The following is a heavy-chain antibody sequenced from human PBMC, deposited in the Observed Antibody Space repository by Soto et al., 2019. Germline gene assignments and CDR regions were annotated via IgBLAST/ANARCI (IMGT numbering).Heavy chain of an antibody. CDR2: IYYSGST. CDR1: GGSISSGDYY. D-gene: IGHD3-22*01. J-gene: IGHJ4*02. Sequence: PSETLSLTCTVPGGSISSGDYYWSWIRQPPGKGLEWIGYIYYSGSTYYNPSLKSRVTISVDTSKNQFSLKLSSVTAADTAVYYCARYYYDSSGPQSWGQGTLVTVSS. CDR3: ARYYYDSSGPQS. V-gene: IGHV4-30-4*01.